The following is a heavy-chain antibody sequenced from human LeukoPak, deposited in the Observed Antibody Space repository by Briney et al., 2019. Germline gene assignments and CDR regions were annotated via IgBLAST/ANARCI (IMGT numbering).Heavy chain of an antibody. CDR2: ISSSANTI. D-gene: IGHD6-25*01. V-gene: IGHV3-48*03. J-gene: IGHJ4*02. CDR1: GFTFSSYE. Sequence: GGSLRLSCAASGFTFSSYEMNWVRQAPGKGLEWVSYISSSANTIYYADSVKGRFTISRDNAKNSLYLQMNSLWAEDTAVYYCARDGGILYSSAWNDYWGQGTLVTVSS. CDR3: ARDGGILYSSAWNDY.